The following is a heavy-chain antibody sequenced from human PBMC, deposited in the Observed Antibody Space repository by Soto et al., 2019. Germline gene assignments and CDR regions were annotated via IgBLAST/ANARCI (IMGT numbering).Heavy chain of an antibody. V-gene: IGHV3-74*01. CDR3: VRDYDSSGYNSDY. CDR2: INSEGTGT. Sequence: GGSLRLSCAASGFTFSSYWMHWVRQVPGKGLVWVSRINSEGTGTIYADSVKGRFTISRDNAKNTLYLQMNSLRAEVTAVYYCVRDYDSSGYNSDYWGQGTPVTVSS. D-gene: IGHD3-22*01. J-gene: IGHJ4*02. CDR1: GFTFSSYW.